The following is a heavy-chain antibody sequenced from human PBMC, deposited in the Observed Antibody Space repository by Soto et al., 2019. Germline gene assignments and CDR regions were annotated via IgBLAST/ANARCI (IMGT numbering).Heavy chain of an antibody. J-gene: IGHJ6*02. Sequence: SETLSLTCTVSGGSISSSSYYWGWIRQPPGKGLEWIGSIYYSGSTYYNPSLKSRVTISVDTSKNQFSLKLSSVTAADTAVYYCARLRPSSSPYTNWYYYYGMDVWGQGTTVTVSS. CDR1: GGSISSSSYY. CDR2: IYYSGST. D-gene: IGHD6-6*01. CDR3: ARLRPSSSPYTNWYYYYGMDV. V-gene: IGHV4-39*01.